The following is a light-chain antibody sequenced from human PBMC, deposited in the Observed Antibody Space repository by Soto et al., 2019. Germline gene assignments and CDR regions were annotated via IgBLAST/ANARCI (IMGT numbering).Light chain of an antibody. V-gene: IGLV4-60*02. Sequence: QSVLTQSSSASASLGSSVKLTCTLSSGHSSYIIAWHQQQPGKSPRYLMKLEGSGSYNKGSGVPDRFSGSSSGADRYLTISIRQYEDEADYYCETWDSNTRVFGGGTQLTVL. CDR3: ETWDSNTRV. J-gene: IGLJ2*01. CDR2: LEGSGSY. CDR1: SGHSSYI.